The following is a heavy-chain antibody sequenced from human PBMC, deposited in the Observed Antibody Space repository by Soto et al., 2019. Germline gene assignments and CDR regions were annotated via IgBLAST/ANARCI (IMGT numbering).Heavy chain of an antibody. CDR1: GFTFSSYW. D-gene: IGHD2-2*01. CDR2: IKQDGSEK. CDR3: ASSPVDQLLLGNWFDP. Sequence: LRLSCAASGFTFSSYWMSWVRQAPGKGLEWVANIKQDGSEKYYVDSVKGRFTISRDNAKNSLYLQMNSLRAEDTAVYYCASSPVDQLLLGNWFDPWGQGTLVTVSS. V-gene: IGHV3-7*01. J-gene: IGHJ5*02.